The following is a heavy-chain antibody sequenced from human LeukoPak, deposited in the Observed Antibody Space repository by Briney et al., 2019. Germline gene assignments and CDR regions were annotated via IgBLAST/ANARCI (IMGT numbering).Heavy chain of an antibody. J-gene: IGHJ4*02. CDR2: ISGSGSTI. Sequence: GGSLRLSCAASGFTFSSYEMNWVRQAPGKGLEWVSYISGSGSTIYYADSVKGRFTIPRDNAKNSLYLQMNSLRAEDTAVYYCASGSGSYYTRHLLDYWGQGTLVTVSS. CDR3: ASGSGSYYTRHLLDY. D-gene: IGHD3-10*01. CDR1: GFTFSSYE. V-gene: IGHV3-48*03.